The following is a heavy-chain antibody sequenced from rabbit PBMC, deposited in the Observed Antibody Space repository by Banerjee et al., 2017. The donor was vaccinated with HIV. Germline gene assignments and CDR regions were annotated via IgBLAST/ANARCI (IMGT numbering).Heavy chain of an antibody. CDR2: IYAGSSGST. Sequence: EQLEESGGDLVKPEGSLTLTCTASGFSFSSSAWICWVRQAPGKGLEWIACIYAGSSGSTYYASWAKGRFTISKTSSTTVTLQMSSLTAADTATYFCARDLVAVIGWNFNLWGQGTLVTVS. J-gene: IGHJ4*01. CDR1: GFSFSSSAW. D-gene: IGHD1-1*01. V-gene: IGHV1S45*01. CDR3: ARDLVAVIGWNFNL.